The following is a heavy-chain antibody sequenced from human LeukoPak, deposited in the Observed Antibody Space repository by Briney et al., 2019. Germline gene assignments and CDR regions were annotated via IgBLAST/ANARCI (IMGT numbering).Heavy chain of an antibody. Sequence: SETLSLTCIVSGGSISSSSYHWGWIRQPPGKGLEWIGSIYYSGSTYYNPSLKSRVTISVDTSKNQFSLKLSSVTAADTAVYYCARRGRLSGYRDAFDIWGQGTMVTVSS. CDR2: IYYSGST. V-gene: IGHV4-39*01. CDR1: GGSISSSSYH. D-gene: IGHD3-22*01. CDR3: ARRGRLSGYRDAFDI. J-gene: IGHJ3*02.